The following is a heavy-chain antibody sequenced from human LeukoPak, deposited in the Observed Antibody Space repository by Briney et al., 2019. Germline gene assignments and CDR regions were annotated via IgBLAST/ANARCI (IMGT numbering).Heavy chain of an antibody. CDR3: ARGPTDFDASDI. Sequence: GRSLRLSCAASGFPFSSFGMSWVRRFPGKGRESVAHIKHDSSETYSVDTVRGRFIISRDNAKNSLYLQMNSLRVGDTAVYHCARGPTDFDASDIWGHGTLVTVSS. V-gene: IGHV3-7*01. J-gene: IGHJ3*02. CDR1: GFPFSSFG. CDR2: IKHDSSET.